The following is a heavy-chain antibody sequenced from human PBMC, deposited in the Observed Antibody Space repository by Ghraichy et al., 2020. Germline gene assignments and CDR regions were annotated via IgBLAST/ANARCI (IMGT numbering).Heavy chain of an antibody. J-gene: IGHJ4*02. V-gene: IGHV1-18*01. CDR2: ISTYNGNT. Sequence: ASVKVSCKTSGYTFNNYAINWVRQAPGQGLEWMGWISTYNGNTNYAQKLQGRVTMTTETSTSTAYMELRGLRSDDTAVYYCARSLAVVTIDYWGQGTLVTVSS. D-gene: IGHD4-23*01. CDR3: ARSLAVVTIDY. CDR1: GYTFNNYA.